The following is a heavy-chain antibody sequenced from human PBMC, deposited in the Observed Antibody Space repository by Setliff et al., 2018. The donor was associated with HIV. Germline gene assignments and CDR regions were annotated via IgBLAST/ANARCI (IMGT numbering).Heavy chain of an antibody. J-gene: IGHJ4*02. CDR1: GFPFDNFG. CDR3: SKQGRGFFAAGSVDC. CDR2: ITANVGTT. V-gene: IGHV3-23*01. Sequence: GGSLRLSCETSGFPFDNFGFHWVRQAPGRGLEWVSSITANVGTTYFADSVQARFTISRDDSANILYLHMNSLRVDDTAIYYCSKQGRGFFAAGSVDCWGRGTLVTVSS. D-gene: IGHD6-13*01.